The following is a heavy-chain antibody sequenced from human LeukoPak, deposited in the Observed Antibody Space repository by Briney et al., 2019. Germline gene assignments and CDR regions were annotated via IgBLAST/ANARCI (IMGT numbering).Heavy chain of an antibody. CDR2: INSDGSST. Sequence: GGSPRLSCAASGFTFSSYWMHWVRQAPGKGLVWVSRINSDGSSTSYADSVKGRFTISRDNAKNTLYLQMNSLRAEDTAVYYCARSRQADIVAYFDYWGQGTLVTVSS. V-gene: IGHV3-74*01. D-gene: IGHD5-12*01. J-gene: IGHJ4*02. CDR1: GFTFSSYW. CDR3: ARSRQADIVAYFDY.